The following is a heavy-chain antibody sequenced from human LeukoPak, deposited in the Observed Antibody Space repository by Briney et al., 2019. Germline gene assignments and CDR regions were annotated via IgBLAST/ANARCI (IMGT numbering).Heavy chain of an antibody. J-gene: IGHJ2*01. V-gene: IGHV4-4*08. CDR3: SRRAYFDTSGYSPAAGYFDL. D-gene: IGHD3-22*01. CDR2: IYSTGIT. CDR1: GGSIFSSY. Sequence: SSETLSLTCTVSGGSIFSSYWNWIRQPPGRGLEWIAYIYSTGITTYNPALKSGGTISTATSKNKFLLRQNYVPAPDTTSSYFSRRAYFDTSGYSPAAGYFDLWGRGTLVTVSS.